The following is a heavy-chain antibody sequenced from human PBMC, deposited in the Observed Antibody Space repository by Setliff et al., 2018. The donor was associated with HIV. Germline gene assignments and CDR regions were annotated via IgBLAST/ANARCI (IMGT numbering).Heavy chain of an antibody. J-gene: IGHJ5*02. CDR3: ARDRSNYGSGSSAYNWFDP. CDR1: GGSFTTYY. CDR2: IFPSGTT. Sequence: SETLSLTCTVSGGSFTTYYWSWLRQPAGKGLEWIGRIFPSGTTDYNPSLKSRVTMSIDTSKDQFSLNLKSVTAADTAAYFCARDRSNYGSGSSAYNWFDPWGQGNQVTVSS. D-gene: IGHD3-10*01. V-gene: IGHV4-4*07.